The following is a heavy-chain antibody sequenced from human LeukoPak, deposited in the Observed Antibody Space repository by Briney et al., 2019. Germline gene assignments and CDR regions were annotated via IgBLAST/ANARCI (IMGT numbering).Heavy chain of an antibody. CDR1: GFTFSSYG. V-gene: IGHV3-23*01. CDR3: AKDEMATITFFDY. Sequence: GGSLRLSCAASGFTFSSYGMSWVRQAPGKGLEWVSAISGSGGSTYYADSVKGRFTISRDNSKNTLYLQMNSLRAEDTAVYYCAKDEMATITFFDYWGQGTLVTVSS. D-gene: IGHD5-24*01. CDR2: ISGSGGST. J-gene: IGHJ4*02.